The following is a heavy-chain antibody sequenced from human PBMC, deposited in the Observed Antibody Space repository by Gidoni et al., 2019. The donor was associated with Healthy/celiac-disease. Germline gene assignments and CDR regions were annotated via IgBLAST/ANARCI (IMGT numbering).Heavy chain of an antibody. J-gene: IGHJ5*02. Sequence: SCAASGFTFSSYWMSWVRQAPGKGLEWVANIKQDGSEKYYVDSVKGRFTISRDNAKNSLYLQMNSLRAEDTAVYYCARVAYDFWSGPDGWFDPWGQGTLVTVSS. D-gene: IGHD3-3*01. CDR3: ARVAYDFWSGPDGWFDP. V-gene: IGHV3-7*01. CDR2: IKQDGSEK. CDR1: GFTFSSYW.